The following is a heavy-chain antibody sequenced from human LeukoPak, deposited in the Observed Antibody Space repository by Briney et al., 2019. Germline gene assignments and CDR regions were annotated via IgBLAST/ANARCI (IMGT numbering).Heavy chain of an antibody. J-gene: IGHJ4*02. CDR1: GGPFSGYY. Sequence: SETLSLTCAVYGGPFSGYYWSWIRQPPGKGLEWIGEINHSGSTNYNPSLKSRVTISVDTSKNQFSLKLSSVTAADTAVYYCARGAKYYDSSGYYPLDYWGQGTLVTVSS. D-gene: IGHD3-22*01. V-gene: IGHV4-34*01. CDR2: INHSGST. CDR3: ARGAKYYDSSGYYPLDY.